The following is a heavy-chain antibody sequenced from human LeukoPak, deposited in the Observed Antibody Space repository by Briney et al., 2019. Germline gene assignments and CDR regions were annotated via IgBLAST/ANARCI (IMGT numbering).Heavy chain of an antibody. CDR3: ARASGNSAEFDY. J-gene: IGHJ4*02. CDR1: GFTFSSYE. CDR2: ISSSGSTI. D-gene: IGHD4-23*01. Sequence: TGGSLRLSCAASGFTFSSYEMNWVRQAPGEGLEWVSYISSSGSTIYYADSVKGRFTISRDNAKNSLYLQMDSLRAEDTAVYYCARASGNSAEFDYWGQGTLVTVSS. V-gene: IGHV3-48*03.